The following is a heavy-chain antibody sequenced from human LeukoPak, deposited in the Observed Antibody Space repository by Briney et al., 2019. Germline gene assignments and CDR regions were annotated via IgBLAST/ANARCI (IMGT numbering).Heavy chain of an antibody. V-gene: IGHV4-31*03. CDR3: ARRSSSSWNIFDY. CDR1: GGSIGSGGYY. D-gene: IGHD6-13*01. Sequence: SETLSLTCTVSGGSIGSGGYYWSWIRQHPGTGLEWIGYIYYSGNTYYDPSLKSRVIISIDTSKNQFTLKLSSVTAADTAVYYCARRSSSSWNIFDYWGQGTLVTVSS. CDR2: IYYSGNT. J-gene: IGHJ4*02.